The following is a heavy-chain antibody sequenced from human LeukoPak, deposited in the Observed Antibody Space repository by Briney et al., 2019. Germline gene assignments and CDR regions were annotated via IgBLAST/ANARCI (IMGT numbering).Heavy chain of an antibody. CDR3: AKVMKGSERLTMVRGVIIKTAGLYYMDV. CDR2: ISASGGST. J-gene: IGHJ6*03. Sequence: GGSLRLSCAASGFTLSSYAMSWVRQARGKGLEWDSSISASGGSTNYADSVKGRFTISRDNSKNTVYLQMNSLRAEDTAVYYCAKVMKGSERLTMVRGVIIKTAGLYYMDVWGKGTTVTVSS. CDR1: GFTLSSYA. D-gene: IGHD3-10*01. V-gene: IGHV3-23*01.